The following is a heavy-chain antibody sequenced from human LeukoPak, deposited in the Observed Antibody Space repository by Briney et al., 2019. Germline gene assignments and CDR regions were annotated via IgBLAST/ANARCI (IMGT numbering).Heavy chain of an antibody. V-gene: IGHV3-7*03. CDR3: AREGSIAVADL. J-gene: IGHJ2*01. D-gene: IGHD6-19*01. Sequence: GGSLRLSCAASGFTFSSYGMSWVRQAPGKGLEWVANIKQDGSEKYYVDSVKGRFTISRENAKNSLYLQMNSLRAEDTAVYYCAREGSIAVADLWGRGTLVSVSS. CDR2: IKQDGSEK. CDR1: GFTFSSYG.